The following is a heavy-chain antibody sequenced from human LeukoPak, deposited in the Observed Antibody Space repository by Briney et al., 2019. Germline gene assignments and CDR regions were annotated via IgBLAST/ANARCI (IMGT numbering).Heavy chain of an antibody. CDR1: GFTFSSYS. CDR3: ARVLSAAGIDFDY. CDR2: ISSSSSYI. J-gene: IGHJ4*02. V-gene: IGHV3-21*01. D-gene: IGHD3-10*01. Sequence: PGGSLRLSCAASGFTFSSYSMNWVRQAPGKGLGWVSSISSSSSYIYYADSVKGRFTISRDNAKNSLYLQMNSLRAEDTAVYYCARVLSAAGIDFDYWGQGTLVTDSS.